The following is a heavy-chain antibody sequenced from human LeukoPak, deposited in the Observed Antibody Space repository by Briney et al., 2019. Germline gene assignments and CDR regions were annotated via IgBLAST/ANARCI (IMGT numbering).Heavy chain of an antibody. CDR2: IYYTGST. J-gene: IGHJ4*02. Sequence: PSETLSLTRTVSGRSISDYYWSWIRQPPGEGLGWVVYIYYTGSTNYNPSLKGRVTMSVDTSKNQFSLKLTSVTAADSAVYYCARLWSGGSSPDYWGQGTLVTVSS. V-gene: IGHV4-59*08. D-gene: IGHD2-15*01. CDR1: GRSISDYY. CDR3: ARLWSGGSSPDY.